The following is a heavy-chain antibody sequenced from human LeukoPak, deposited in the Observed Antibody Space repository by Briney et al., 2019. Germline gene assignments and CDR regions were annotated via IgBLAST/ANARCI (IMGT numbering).Heavy chain of an antibody. CDR2: IYTSGST. J-gene: IGHJ4*02. V-gene: IGHV4-4*07. Sequence: SETLSLTCTVSGGSISGYYWSWIRQPAGKGLEWIGRIYTSGSTNYNPSLKSRVTMSVDTSKNQFSLKLSSVTAADTAVYYCARDRVHYAILTGYYFDYWGQGTLVTVSS. CDR1: GGSISGYY. D-gene: IGHD3-9*01. CDR3: ARDRVHYAILTGYYFDY.